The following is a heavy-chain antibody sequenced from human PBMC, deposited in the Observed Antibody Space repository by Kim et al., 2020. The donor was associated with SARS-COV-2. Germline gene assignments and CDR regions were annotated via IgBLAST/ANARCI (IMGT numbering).Heavy chain of an antibody. CDR1: GYSFTSYW. CDR3: ARAGYSSGWYGVWFDP. D-gene: IGHD6-19*01. V-gene: IGHV5-51*01. CDR2: IYPGDSDT. Sequence: GESLKISCKGSGYSFTSYWIGWVRQMPGKGLEWMGIIYPGDSDTRYSPSFQGQVTISADKSISTAYLQWSSLKASDTARHYCARAGYSSGWYGVWFDPWGQGTLVTVSS. J-gene: IGHJ5*02.